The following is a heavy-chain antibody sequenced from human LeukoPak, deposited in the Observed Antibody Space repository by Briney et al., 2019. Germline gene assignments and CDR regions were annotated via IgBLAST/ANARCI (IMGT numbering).Heavy chain of an antibody. CDR3: ASTSGYDFWDMGY. Sequence: GGSLRLSCAASGFAFSKYAMHWVRQAPGKGLEWVTIISDDGRSNYADSVEGRFTISRDNSKNTLYLQMSSLRAGDTAVYYCASTSGYDFWDMGYWGQGTLVTVSS. CDR2: ISDDGRS. D-gene: IGHD5-12*01. J-gene: IGHJ4*02. V-gene: IGHV3-30*04. CDR1: GFAFSKYA.